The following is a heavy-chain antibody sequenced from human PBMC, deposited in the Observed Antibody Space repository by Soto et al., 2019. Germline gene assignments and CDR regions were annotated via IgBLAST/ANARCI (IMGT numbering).Heavy chain of an antibody. D-gene: IGHD6-13*01. CDR3: ARSSVHIAAAGRLDL. V-gene: IGHV3-30*14. J-gene: IGHJ5*02. CDR2: ISSDGATK. Sequence: GGSLRLSCTASGFAFRSHAMQWVRQAPGKGLEWVAVISSDGATKYVADSLQGRFTISRDNFEGTMSLQMNNLRPEDTALYYCARSSVHIAAAGRLDLWGPGTLVTVSS. CDR1: GFAFRSHA.